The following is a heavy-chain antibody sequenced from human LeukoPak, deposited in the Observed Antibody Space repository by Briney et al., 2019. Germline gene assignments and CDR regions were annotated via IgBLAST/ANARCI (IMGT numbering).Heavy chain of an antibody. Sequence: GGSLRLSCAASGFTFSSYWMSWVRQAPGKGLEWVANIKQDGSEKYYVDPVKGRFTISRDNAKNSLYLQMNSLRAEDTAVYYCASGLITMVRGVISGNWFDPWGQGTLVTVSS. V-gene: IGHV3-7*01. CDR3: ASGLITMVRGVISGNWFDP. CDR2: IKQDGSEK. CDR1: GFTFSSYW. D-gene: IGHD3-10*01. J-gene: IGHJ5*02.